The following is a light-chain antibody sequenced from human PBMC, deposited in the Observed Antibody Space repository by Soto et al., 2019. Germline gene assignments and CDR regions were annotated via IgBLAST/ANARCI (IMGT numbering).Light chain of an antibody. V-gene: IGKV4-1*01. Sequence: DIVMTQSPDSLAVSLGERATINCKSSQSLLYRSNNKNYFAWYQQKPGQPPKLLIYWASTRESGVPDRFSGSGSGTDFTLTISSLQAEDVAVYYCQQYYSTPRTFGQGTKVEIK. CDR3: QQYYSTPRT. CDR1: QSLLYRSNNKNY. CDR2: WAS. J-gene: IGKJ1*01.